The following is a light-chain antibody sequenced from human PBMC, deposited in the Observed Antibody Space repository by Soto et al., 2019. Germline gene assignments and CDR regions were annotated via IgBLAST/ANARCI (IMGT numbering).Light chain of an antibody. Sequence: QAVLTQPPSVSGAPGQRVTLSCTGSSSNIGAYYGVHWYQHLPGTAPKLLIYDNSNRPSGVPDRFSGSKSGTSASLAITGLQAEDEADYYCQSYDSSLSGYVFGTGTKLTVL. J-gene: IGLJ1*01. CDR3: QSYDSSLSGYV. CDR2: DNS. V-gene: IGLV1-40*01. CDR1: SSNIGAYYG.